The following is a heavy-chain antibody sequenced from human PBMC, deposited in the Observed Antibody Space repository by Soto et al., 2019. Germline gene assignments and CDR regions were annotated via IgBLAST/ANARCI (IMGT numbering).Heavy chain of an antibody. J-gene: IGHJ4*02. Sequence: ASVKISCKASGYTFTSYTVSGVRQAPGQGLEWVGWIGPSSGNTDSARNLQGRVTMTTDTSTSTAYMELRSLRSDDTAVYYRARHTGKLFDYFREGTTVTVPS. CDR3: ARHTGKLFDY. CDR2: IGPSSGNT. D-gene: IGHD2-2*02. V-gene: IGHV1-18*01. CDR1: GYTFTSYT.